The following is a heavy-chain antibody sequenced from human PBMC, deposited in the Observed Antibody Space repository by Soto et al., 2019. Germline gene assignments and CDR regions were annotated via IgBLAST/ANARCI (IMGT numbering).Heavy chain of an antibody. D-gene: IGHD4-4*01. J-gene: IGHJ6*02. CDR3: ARDPRDYTKSFYGMDV. CDR2: IYYSGST. V-gene: IGHV4-59*01. CDR1: GGSISSYY. Sequence: SETLSLTCTVSGGSISSYYWSWIRQPPGKGLEWIGYIYYSGSTNYNPSLKSRVTISVDTSKNQFSLKLSSVTAAAAAVYYCARDPRDYTKSFYGMDVWGQGPTVTVSS.